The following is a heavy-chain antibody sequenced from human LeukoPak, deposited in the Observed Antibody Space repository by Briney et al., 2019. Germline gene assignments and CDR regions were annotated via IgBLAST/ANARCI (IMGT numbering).Heavy chain of an antibody. CDR2: IYYSGST. J-gene: IGHJ5*02. CDR1: GVSISSGGYY. V-gene: IGHV4-31*03. CDR3: ARDMTDWWFDP. D-gene: IGHD3-9*01. Sequence: PSETLSLTCTVSGVSISSGGYYWSWIRQHPGKGLEWIGYIYYSGSTHYNPSLKSRVSISVDTSKNQFSLKLSSVTAADTAVYYCARDMTDWWFDPWGQGTLVTVSS.